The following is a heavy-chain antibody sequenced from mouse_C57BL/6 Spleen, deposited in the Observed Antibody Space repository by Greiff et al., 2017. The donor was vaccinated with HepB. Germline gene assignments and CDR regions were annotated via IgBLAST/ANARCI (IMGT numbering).Heavy chain of an antibody. D-gene: IGHD2-4*01. CDR1: GYTFTSYV. CDR2: IYPYNDGT. Sequence: EVQLQQSGPELVKPGASVKMSCKASGYTFTSYVMHWVKQKPGQGLEWIGYIYPYNDGTKYNEKVNGKATLTSDKSSSTAYMELSSLTSEDSSVYYGASTITTLLGAMDYWGQGTSVTVSS. CDR3: ASTITTLLGAMDY. V-gene: IGHV1-14*01. J-gene: IGHJ4*01.